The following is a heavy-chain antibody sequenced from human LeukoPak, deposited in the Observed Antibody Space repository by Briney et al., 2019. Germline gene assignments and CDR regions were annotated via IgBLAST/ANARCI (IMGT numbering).Heavy chain of an antibody. CDR1: GFTFSSYG. J-gene: IGHJ4*01. V-gene: IGHV3-30*18. CDR2: ISYDGSNK. Sequence: GRSLGVSCAASGFTFSSYGMHWVRQAPGKGLEWVAVISYDGSNKYYADFVKGRFTISRDNSKNTLYLQMNSLRAEDTAVYYCAKDEEGKWLGGSGYWGRGTLFSVTS. D-gene: IGHD3-10*01. CDR3: AKDEEGKWLGGSGY.